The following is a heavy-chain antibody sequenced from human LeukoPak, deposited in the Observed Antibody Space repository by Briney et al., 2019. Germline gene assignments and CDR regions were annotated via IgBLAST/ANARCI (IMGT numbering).Heavy chain of an antibody. Sequence: GGSLRLSCVGSTFIFGSYSMNWVRQAPGKGLEWVSYISETSSHRYYADSVKGRFTISRDNAQNSLYLQMNSLSAEDTGIYYCARGSSGYLYYYYGMDVWGQGTTVTVSS. CDR1: TFIFGSYS. CDR3: ARGSSGYLYYYYGMDV. J-gene: IGHJ6*02. V-gene: IGHV3-21*06. D-gene: IGHD3-22*01. CDR2: ISETSSHR.